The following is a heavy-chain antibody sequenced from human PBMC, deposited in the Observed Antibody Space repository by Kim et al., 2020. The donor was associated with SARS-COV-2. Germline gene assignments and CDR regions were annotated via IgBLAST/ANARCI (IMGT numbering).Heavy chain of an antibody. V-gene: IGHV3-74*01. Sequence: GGSLRLSCAASGFTFSSYWMHWVRQAPGKGLVWVSRINSDGSSTSYADSVKGRFTISRDNAKNTLYLQMNSLRAEDTAVYYCGRAGYLGSSWRIYYFDYWGHRALVTVSS. J-gene: IGHJ4*03. CDR3: GRAGYLGSSWRIYYFDY. D-gene: IGHD6-13*01. CDR1: GFTFSSYW. CDR2: INSDGSST.